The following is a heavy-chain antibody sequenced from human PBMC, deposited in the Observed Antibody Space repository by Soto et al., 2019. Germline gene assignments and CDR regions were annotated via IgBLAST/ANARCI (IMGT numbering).Heavy chain of an antibody. CDR1: GGSISSYY. Sequence: QVQLQESGPGLVKPSETLSLTCTVSGGSISSYYWSWIRQPPGKGLEWIGYIYYSGSTNYNPSLQSRVTISVDTSKNQFSLKLSSVTAADTAVYYCARVVPRPIVAYAFDIWGQGTMVTVSS. V-gene: IGHV4-59*01. CDR2: IYYSGST. D-gene: IGHD3-22*01. J-gene: IGHJ3*02. CDR3: ARVVPRPIVAYAFDI.